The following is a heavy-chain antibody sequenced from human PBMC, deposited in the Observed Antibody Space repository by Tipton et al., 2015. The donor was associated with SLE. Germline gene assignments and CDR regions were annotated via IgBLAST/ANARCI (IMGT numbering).Heavy chain of an antibody. Sequence: TLSLTCIVSGGSISSDTYYLSWLRQPAGKGLEWIGHIYTSGSTNYNPSLKTRVTISVDMSKKQFSPKLTSVTAADTAVYYCAAEYYSSSWIHPIDFWGQGMLVTVSS. J-gene: IGHJ4*02. CDR3: AAEYYSSSWIHPIDF. D-gene: IGHD6-6*01. V-gene: IGHV4-61*09. CDR2: IYTSGST. CDR1: GGSISSDTYY.